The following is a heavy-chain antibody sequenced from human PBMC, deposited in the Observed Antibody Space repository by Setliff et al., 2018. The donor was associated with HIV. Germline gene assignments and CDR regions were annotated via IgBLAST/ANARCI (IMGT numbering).Heavy chain of an antibody. D-gene: IGHD3-22*01. V-gene: IGHV1-24*01. J-gene: IGHJ1*01. Sequence: ASVKVSCKVSGYSLTELSMHWVRQAPGKGLEWMGGFDPDDGETVYAQQFQGRVTMTEDTSTGTAYMELNSLRAEDTALYFCAKDKNEALSSGSPFQHWGQGTLVTVSS. CDR1: GYSLTELS. CDR2: FDPDDGET. CDR3: AKDKNEALSSGSPFQH.